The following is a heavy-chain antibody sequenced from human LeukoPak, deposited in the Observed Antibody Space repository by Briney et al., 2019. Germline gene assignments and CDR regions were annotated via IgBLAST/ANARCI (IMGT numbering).Heavy chain of an antibody. Sequence: ASVKVSCKASGYTFTSYGISWVRQAPGQGLEWMGWISAYNGNTNYAQKLQGRVTITRDTSASTAYMELSSLRSEDTAVYYCARVPSYYYDSSGYFYFDYWGQGTLVTVSS. CDR2: ISAYNGNT. CDR1: GYTFTSYG. D-gene: IGHD3-22*01. J-gene: IGHJ4*02. CDR3: ARVPSYYYDSSGYFYFDY. V-gene: IGHV1-18*01.